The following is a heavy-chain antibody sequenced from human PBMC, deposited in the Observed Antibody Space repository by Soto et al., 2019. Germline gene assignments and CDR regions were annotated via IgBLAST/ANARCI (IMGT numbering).Heavy chain of an antibody. Sequence: QVQLQESGQGLVKPSETLSLTCTVSSGSITRGGYYWSWIRQHPGKGLEWIGYIYNSGTTYYNPSLKSRVTISVDTSKNQFSLKLTSVTSADTAVYYCARDPAPWGQGTLVIVSS. CDR3: ARDPAP. CDR2: IYNSGTT. V-gene: IGHV4-31*03. J-gene: IGHJ5*02. CDR1: SGSITRGGYY.